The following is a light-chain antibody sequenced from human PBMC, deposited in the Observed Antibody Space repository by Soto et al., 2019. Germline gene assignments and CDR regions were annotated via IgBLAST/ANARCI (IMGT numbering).Light chain of an antibody. CDR3: QKRYNCPPT. CDR2: DAS. Sequence: ETVLTQSPATLSLSPGERATLSCRASQSVNSYLAWYQQKPGQAPRLLIYDASNRATGIPARFSGSGSGTDFSLTISSLEPEDFAVYYCQKRYNCPPTFGGGTKVDIK. V-gene: IGKV3-11*01. CDR1: QSVNSY. J-gene: IGKJ4*01.